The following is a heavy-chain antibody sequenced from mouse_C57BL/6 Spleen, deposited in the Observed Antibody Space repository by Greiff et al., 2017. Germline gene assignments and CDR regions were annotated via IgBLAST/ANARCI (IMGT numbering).Heavy chain of an antibody. V-gene: IGHV5-17*01. Sequence: EVKLVESGGGLVKPGGSLKLSCAASGFTFSDYGMHWVRQAPEKGLEWVAYISSGSSTIYYADTVKGRFTISRDNAKNTLFLQMTSLRSEDTAMYYCARTYYSNRYFDVWGTGTTVTVSS. J-gene: IGHJ1*03. CDR2: ISSGSSTI. CDR3: ARTYYSNRYFDV. D-gene: IGHD2-5*01. CDR1: GFTFSDYG.